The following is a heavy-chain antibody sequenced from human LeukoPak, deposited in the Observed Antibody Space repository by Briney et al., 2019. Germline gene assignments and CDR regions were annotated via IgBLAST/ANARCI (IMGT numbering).Heavy chain of an antibody. CDR3: ARPLNYDILTGYLDY. V-gene: IGHV3-30*04. J-gene: IGHJ4*02. CDR2: ISYDGSNK. CDR1: GFSFSSYS. D-gene: IGHD3-9*01. Sequence: PGGSLRLSCAASGFSFSSYSMHWVRQAPGKGLEWVAVISYDGSNKYYADSVKGRFTISRDNSKNTLYLQMNSLRAEDTAVYYCARPLNYDILTGYLDYWGQGTLVTVSS.